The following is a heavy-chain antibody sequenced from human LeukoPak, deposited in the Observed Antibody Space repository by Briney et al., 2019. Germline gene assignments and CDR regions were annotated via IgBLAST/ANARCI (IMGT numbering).Heavy chain of an antibody. CDR3: ARLTEEQLGYYYYYMDV. V-gene: IGHV4-39*01. D-gene: IGHD6-6*01. J-gene: IGHJ6*03. Sequence: SETLSLTCPVSGGSLSSSSYYWGWIRQPPGKGLEWIGSIYYSGSTYYNPSLKSRVTISVDTSKNQFSLKLSSVTAADTAVYYCARLTEEQLGYYYYYMDVWGKGTTVTVSS. CDR2: IYYSGST. CDR1: GGSLSSSSYY.